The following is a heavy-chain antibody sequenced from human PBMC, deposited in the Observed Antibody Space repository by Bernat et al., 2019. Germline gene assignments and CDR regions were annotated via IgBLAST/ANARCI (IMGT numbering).Heavy chain of an antibody. CDR3: ARHPSGIDY. CDR1: GGSISSSNW. V-gene: IGHV4-39*01. CDR2: VFYSGST. J-gene: IGHJ4*02. Sequence: QVQLQESGPGLVKPSGTLSLTCTVSGGSISSSNWWSWVRQPPGKGLEWIGSVFYSGSTYYNPSLKSRVTISVDTSRKQFSLKLSSVTAADTAVYYCARHPSGIDYWGQGILVTVSS.